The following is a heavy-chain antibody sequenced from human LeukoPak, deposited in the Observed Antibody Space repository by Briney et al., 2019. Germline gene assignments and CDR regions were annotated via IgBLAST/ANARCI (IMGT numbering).Heavy chain of an antibody. Sequence: SVKVSCKASGGTFSSYAISWVRQAPGQGLEWMGRIIPIFGTANYAQKFQGRVMITTDESTSTAYMELSSLRSEDTAVYYCARTKEPLAEYFQHWGQGTLVTVSS. J-gene: IGHJ1*01. CDR2: IIPIFGTA. V-gene: IGHV1-69*05. D-gene: IGHD1-26*01. CDR1: GGTFSSYA. CDR3: ARTKEPLAEYFQH.